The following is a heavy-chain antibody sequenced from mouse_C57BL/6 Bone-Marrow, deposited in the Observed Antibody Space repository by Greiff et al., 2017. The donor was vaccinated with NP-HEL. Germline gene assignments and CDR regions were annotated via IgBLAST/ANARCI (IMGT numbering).Heavy chain of an antibody. CDR2: INPSSGYT. Sequence: QVQLQQSGAELARPGASVKMSCKASGYTFTSYTMHWVKHRPGQGLEWIGYINPSSGYTKYNQKFKDKATLTADKSSSTAYMQLSSLTSEDSAVYYCARGYCGSSYWYFDVWGTGTTVTVSS. CDR3: ARGYCGSSYWYFDV. J-gene: IGHJ1*03. V-gene: IGHV1-4*01. D-gene: IGHD1-1*01. CDR1: GYTFTSYT.